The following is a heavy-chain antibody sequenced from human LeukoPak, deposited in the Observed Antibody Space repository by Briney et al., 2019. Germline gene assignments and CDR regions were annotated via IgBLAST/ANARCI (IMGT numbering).Heavy chain of an antibody. CDR3: ARGRFGVAAAGTPFDY. CDR1: GGSITSHY. Sequence: SETLSLTCTVSGGSITSHYWSWIRQPPGKGLEWIAYVLDSVRTKDNPSLQSRLTLSADTSKNQFSLKLSSVTAADTAVYYCARGRFGVAAAGTPFDYWGQGTLVTVSS. J-gene: IGHJ4*02. CDR2: VLDSVRT. V-gene: IGHV4-59*11. D-gene: IGHD6-13*01.